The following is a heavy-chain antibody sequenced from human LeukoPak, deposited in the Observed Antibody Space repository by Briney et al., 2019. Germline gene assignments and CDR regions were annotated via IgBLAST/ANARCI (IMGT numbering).Heavy chain of an antibody. D-gene: IGHD2-2*01. Sequence: RASLRLSCAASGFTFSSYAMSWVRQAPGKGLEWVSAISGSGGRTYYADSVKGRFTISRDNSKNTLYLQMNSLRAEDTAVYYCAKDPQSRYCSSTSCYGPVWFDPWGQGTLVTVSS. CDR1: GFTFSSYA. J-gene: IGHJ5*02. CDR3: AKDPQSRYCSSTSCYGPVWFDP. V-gene: IGHV3-23*01. CDR2: ISGSGGRT.